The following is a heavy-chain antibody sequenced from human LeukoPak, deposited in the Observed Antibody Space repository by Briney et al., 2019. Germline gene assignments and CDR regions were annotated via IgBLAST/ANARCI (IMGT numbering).Heavy chain of an antibody. CDR3: AKSSGYRENYYFYYMDV. V-gene: IGHV3-30*02. CDR2: IRYDGSNK. CDR1: GFTFSSYG. Sequence: GESLRLSCAPSGFTFSSYGMHWVRQAPGKWLEWVTFIRYDGSNKYYADSVKGRFTISRDNSKNTLYLQMNSLRAEDTAVYYCAKSSGYRENYYFYYMDVWGKGTTGTVSS. D-gene: IGHD3-22*01. J-gene: IGHJ6*03.